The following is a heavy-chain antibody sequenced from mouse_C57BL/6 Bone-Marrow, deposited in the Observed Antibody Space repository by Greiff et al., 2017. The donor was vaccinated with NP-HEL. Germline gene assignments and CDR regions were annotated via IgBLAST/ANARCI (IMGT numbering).Heavy chain of an antibody. Sequence: QVQLQQPGAELVMPGASVKLSCKASGYTFTSYWMHWVKQRPGQGLEWIGEIDPSDSYTNYNQKFKGKSTLTVYKSSSTTYMQLSILTSEDSAVYYCARGYYYGDYWGQGTTLTVSS. V-gene: IGHV1-69*01. D-gene: IGHD1-1*01. CDR3: ARGYYYGDY. J-gene: IGHJ2*01. CDR2: IDPSDSYT. CDR1: GYTFTSYW.